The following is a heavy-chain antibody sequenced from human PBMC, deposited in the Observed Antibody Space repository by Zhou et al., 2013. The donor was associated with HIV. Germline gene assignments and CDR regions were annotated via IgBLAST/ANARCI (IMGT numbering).Heavy chain of an antibody. CDR3: ARSYFGVVIAGRYYYYYMDV. CDR1: GYTFTGYY. CDR2: INPNSGGT. D-gene: IGHD3-3*01. V-gene: IGHV1-2*02. Sequence: QVQLVQSGAEVKKPGASVKVSCKASGYTFTGYYMHWVRQAPGQGLEWMGWINPNSGGTNYAQKFQGRVTMTRDTSISTAYMELSRLRSDDTAVYYCARSYFGVVIAGRYYYYYMDVWGTGTTVTVSS. J-gene: IGHJ6*03.